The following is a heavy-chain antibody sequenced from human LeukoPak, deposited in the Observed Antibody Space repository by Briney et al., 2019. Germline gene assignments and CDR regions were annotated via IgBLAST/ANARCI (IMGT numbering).Heavy chain of an antibody. J-gene: IGHJ4*02. V-gene: IGHV5-51*01. D-gene: IGHD3-22*01. Sequence: GESLRISCKGSGYSFSSYWIGWVRQMPGKGLEWMAIIYPGDSDTRYSPSFQGQVTVSADKSISTAYLQWSSLRASDTAMYYCAKASGGSGYEVAYWGQGTLVTVSS. CDR1: GYSFSSYW. CDR2: IYPGDSDT. CDR3: AKASGGSGYEVAY.